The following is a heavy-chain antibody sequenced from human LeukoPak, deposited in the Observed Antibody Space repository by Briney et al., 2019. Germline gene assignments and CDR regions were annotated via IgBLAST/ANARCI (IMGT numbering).Heavy chain of an antibody. CDR2: INSDGTST. CDR1: GVTLSSYW. V-gene: IGHV3-74*01. J-gene: IGHJ4*02. Sequence: HPGGSLRLPCAASGVTLSSYWMHWVRQAPGKGLVWVSRINSDGTSTTYADPVKGRFTISRDTAKNSLYLQMNSLRAEDTAVYYCVAARADFDYWGQGTLVTVSS. D-gene: IGHD2-15*01. CDR3: VAARADFDY.